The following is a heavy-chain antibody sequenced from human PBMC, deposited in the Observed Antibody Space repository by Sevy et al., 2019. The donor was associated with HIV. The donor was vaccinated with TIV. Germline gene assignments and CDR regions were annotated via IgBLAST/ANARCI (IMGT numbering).Heavy chain of an antibody. J-gene: IGHJ6*02. CDR3: AKGGGIAARLPYYYGMDV. CDR2: VGSGGST. D-gene: IGHD6-6*01. V-gene: IGHV3-23*01. CDR1: GFTFSNYA. Sequence: GGSLRLSCAASGFTFSNYAMSWVRQAPGKGLEWVSGVGSGGSTYYADSLKGRLTISTENSKNTMYLQMNSLRAEETAVYYCAKGGGIAARLPYYYGMDVWGQGTMVTVSS.